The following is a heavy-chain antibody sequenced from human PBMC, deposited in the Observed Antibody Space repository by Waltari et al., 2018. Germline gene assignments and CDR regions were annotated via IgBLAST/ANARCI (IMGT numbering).Heavy chain of an antibody. Sequence: EVQLVESGGGLVQPGGSLRLSCAASGFPFSSYAMSWVRQAPGQGPEWVPAIRCTAGSTYYEDSVKGRFTISRDNSKNTLYLQMNSLRAEDTAVYYCAKGLRSYYDILTGSEQDWGQGTLVTVSS. D-gene: IGHD3-9*01. CDR3: AKGLRSYYDILTGSEQD. CDR1: GFPFSSYA. V-gene: IGHV3-23*04. CDR2: IRCTAGST. J-gene: IGHJ4*02.